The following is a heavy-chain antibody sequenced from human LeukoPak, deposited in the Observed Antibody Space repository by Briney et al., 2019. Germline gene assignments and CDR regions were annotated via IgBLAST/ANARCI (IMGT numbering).Heavy chain of an antibody. CDR1: GFTFSSYS. V-gene: IGHV3-48*01. CDR2: ISSSSSTI. CDR3: ARDPSYGDYGRGDY. Sequence: GGSLTLSCAASGFTFSSYSMNWVRQAPGKGLEWVSYISSSSSTIYYADSVKGRFTISRDNAKDSLYLQMNSLRAEDTAVYYCARDPSYGDYGRGDYWGQGTLVTVSS. J-gene: IGHJ4*02. D-gene: IGHD4-17*01.